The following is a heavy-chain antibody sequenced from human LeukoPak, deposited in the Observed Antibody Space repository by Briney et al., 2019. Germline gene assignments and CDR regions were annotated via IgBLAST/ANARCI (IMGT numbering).Heavy chain of an antibody. V-gene: IGHV6-1*01. CDR1: GDSVSRNTVA. J-gene: IGHJ4*02. CDR3: ARDHDYGDYGTFEDY. D-gene: IGHD4-17*01. CDR2: TYCRSEWYN. Sequence: SQTLSLTCAISGDSVSRNTVAWNWIRQSPSRGLEWLGRTYCRSEWYNDYAVSVQSRITINPDTSRNQFSLHLNSVTPEDTAVYYCARDHDYGDYGTFEDYWGQGTLVTVSS.